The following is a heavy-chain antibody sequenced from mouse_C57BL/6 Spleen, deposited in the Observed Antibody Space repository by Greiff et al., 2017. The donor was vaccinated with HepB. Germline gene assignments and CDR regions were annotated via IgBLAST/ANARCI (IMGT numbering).Heavy chain of an antibody. CDR3: ASKTAQANSWFAY. V-gene: IGHV14-2*01. J-gene: IGHJ3*01. Sequence: EVMLVESGAELVKPGASVKLSCTASGFNIKDYYMHWVKQRTEQGLEWIGRIGPEDGETKYAPKFQGKATITADTSSNKAYLQLSSLTSEDTAVYYCASKTAQANSWFAYWVKGTLVTVSA. D-gene: IGHD3-2*02. CDR1: GFNIKDYY. CDR2: IGPEDGET.